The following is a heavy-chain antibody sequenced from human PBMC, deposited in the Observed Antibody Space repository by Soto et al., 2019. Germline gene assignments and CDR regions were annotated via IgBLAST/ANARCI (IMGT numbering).Heavy chain of an antibody. CDR2: IYYSGST. V-gene: IGHV4-59*01. CDR3: AGTTGTPGFVSY. J-gene: IGHJ4*02. D-gene: IGHD1-1*01. CDR1: GGSISSYY. Sequence: XXTLSLAFTVSGGSISSYYWRWIRQPPGKGLEWIGYIYYSGSTNYNPSLKSRVTISVDTSKNQFSLKLSSVTAADTAVYYCAGTTGTPGFVSYWGQGTLVTVSS.